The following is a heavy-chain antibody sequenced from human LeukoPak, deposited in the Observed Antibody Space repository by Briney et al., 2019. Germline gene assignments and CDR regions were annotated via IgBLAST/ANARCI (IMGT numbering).Heavy chain of an antibody. V-gene: IGHV3-21*01. CDR3: ARDLLLPNSYFYYMDV. CDR2: ISSSSSYI. CDR1: GFTFSGYF. J-gene: IGHJ6*03. Sequence: PGGSLRRSCAASGFTFSGYFMNWVRQAPGKGLEWVSSISSSSSYIYYADSVKGRFTISRDNAKNSLYLQMNSLRAEDTAVYYCARDLLLPNSYFYYMDVWGKGTTVTVSS. D-gene: IGHD2-15*01.